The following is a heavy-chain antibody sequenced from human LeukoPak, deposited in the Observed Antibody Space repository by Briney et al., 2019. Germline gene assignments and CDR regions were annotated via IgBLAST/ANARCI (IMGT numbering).Heavy chain of an antibody. D-gene: IGHD3-10*01. V-gene: IGHV3-23*01. CDR1: GFSFSTYA. Sequence: GGSLRLSCAASGFSFSTYAMTWVRQAPGKGLEWVSVISGGGGNTFYADSVKGRFTISRDNSKNTLYLQMNSLRVDGTAVYFCAKGYGSGSWDYWGQGTLVTVSS. J-gene: IGHJ4*02. CDR2: ISGGGGNT. CDR3: AKGYGSGSWDY.